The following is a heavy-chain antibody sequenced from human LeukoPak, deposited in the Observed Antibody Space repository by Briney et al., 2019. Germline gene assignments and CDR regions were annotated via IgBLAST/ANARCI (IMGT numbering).Heavy chain of an antibody. CDR3: ARGGRRFLEWLFHLSFDY. CDR1: GYTLTELS. D-gene: IGHD3-3*01. CDR2: FDPEHGKT. V-gene: IGHV1-24*01. Sequence: ASVKVSCKVSGYTLTELSIHWVRQAPGKGLEWMGGFDPEHGKTIYAQKFQGRVTMTEDTSTGTAYMELSSLRSEGTAVYYCARGGRRFLEWLFHLSFDYWGQGTLVTVSS. J-gene: IGHJ4*02.